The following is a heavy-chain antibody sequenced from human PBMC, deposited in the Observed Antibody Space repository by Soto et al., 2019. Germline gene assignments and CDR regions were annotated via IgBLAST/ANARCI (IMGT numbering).Heavy chain of an antibody. V-gene: IGHV3-53*01. J-gene: IGHJ6*02. CDR1: EFTVSSNY. CDR2: IYSGGTT. Sequence: PGGSLRLSCAASEFTVSSNYITWVRQAPGKGLDWVSIIYSGGTTYYADSVRGRFTISRDNSKNTLYLQMNSLRAEDTAVYYCALPTMAHTDYYYYGMDVWGQGTTVTVSS. CDR3: ALPTMAHTDYYYYGMDV. D-gene: IGHD3-10*01.